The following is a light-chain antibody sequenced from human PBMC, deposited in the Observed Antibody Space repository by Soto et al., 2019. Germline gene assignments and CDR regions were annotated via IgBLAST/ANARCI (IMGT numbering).Light chain of an antibody. CDR1: SSDIGGYNY. V-gene: IGLV2-14*01. CDR3: SSYTSSSTLV. J-gene: IGLJ1*01. CDR2: EVT. Sequence: TGTSSDIGGYNYVSWFQQHPGKAPKVMIYEVTNRPSGVSNRFSGSKSGNTASLTISGLQAEDEADYYCSSYTSSSTLVFGSGTKVTVL.